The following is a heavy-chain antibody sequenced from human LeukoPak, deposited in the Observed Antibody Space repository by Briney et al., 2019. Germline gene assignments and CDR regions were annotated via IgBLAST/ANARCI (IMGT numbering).Heavy chain of an antibody. V-gene: IGHV4-61*02. D-gene: IGHD3-3*01. J-gene: IGHJ4*02. CDR1: GGSISTGVYY. CDR2: IQTSGST. CDR3: ARLGYYDFWSGYK. Sequence: SETLSLTCTVSGGSISTGVYYWNWIRQPAGKGLEWIGRIQTSGSTNYNPSLKSRVTISVDTSKNQFSLKLSSVTAADTAVYYCARLGYYDFWSGYKWGQGTLVTVSS.